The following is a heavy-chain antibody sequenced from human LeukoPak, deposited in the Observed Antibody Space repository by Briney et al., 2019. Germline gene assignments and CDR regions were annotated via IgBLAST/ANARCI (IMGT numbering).Heavy chain of an antibody. CDR3: ARVKTYDYVWGSYGTKTHLDY. CDR2: ISSSSSYI. CDR1: GFTFSSYS. V-gene: IGHV3-21*01. Sequence: GGSLRLSCAASGFTFSSYSMNWVRQAPGKGLEWVSSISSSSSYIYYADSVKGRFTISRDYAKDSLYLQMNSLRAEDTAVYYCARVKTYDYVWGSYGTKTHLDYWGQGTLVTVSS. D-gene: IGHD3-16*01. J-gene: IGHJ4*02.